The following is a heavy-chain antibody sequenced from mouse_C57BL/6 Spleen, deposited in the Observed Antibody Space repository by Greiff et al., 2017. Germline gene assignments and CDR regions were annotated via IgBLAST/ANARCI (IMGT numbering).Heavy chain of an antibody. CDR2: INPSNGGT. CDR1: GYTFTSYW. Sequence: QVQLQQPGTELVKPGASVKLSCTASGYTFTSYWMHWVQQRPGQGLEWIGNINPSNGGTNYTEKFKSKATLTVDKSSSTDYMQLSSLTSEDSAVYDGARDYMGRTSTTVWYFDVWGTGTTLTVSS. V-gene: IGHV1-53*01. CDR3: ARDYMGRTSTTVWYFDV. J-gene: IGHJ1*03. D-gene: IGHD1-1*01.